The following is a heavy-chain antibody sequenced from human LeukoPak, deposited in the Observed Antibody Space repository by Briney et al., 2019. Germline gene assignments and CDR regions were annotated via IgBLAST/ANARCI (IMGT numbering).Heavy chain of an antibody. J-gene: IGHJ4*02. CDR1: GFTFISYA. CDR3: AKEYTGTFSPFPSYFDN. D-gene: IGHD1-26*01. CDR2: ISFHGTDT. Sequence: GTSLRLSCAASGFTFISYAIHWVRQAPGKGLEWVAVISFHGTDTFYADSVKGRFTISRDNSKNTLYLQMNSLRAEDTAIYYCAKEYTGTFSPFPSYFDNWGQGTLVTVSS. V-gene: IGHV3-30*04.